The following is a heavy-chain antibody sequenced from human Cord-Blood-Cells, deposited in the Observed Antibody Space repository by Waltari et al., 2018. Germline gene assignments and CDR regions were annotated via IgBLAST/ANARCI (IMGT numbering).Heavy chain of an antibody. CDR1: GYTLTELS. CDR3: ATGIVPAAIDY. V-gene: IGHV1-24*01. Sequence: QVQLVQSGAEVKKPGASVKVSCKVSGYTLTELSMHWVRQAPGKGLEWMVCCDPEDGETIYAQKFQGRFTMTDDTSTDTAYMELSSLVSEDTAVYYCATGIVPAAIDYWGQGTLVTVSS. D-gene: IGHD2-2*01. CDR2: CDPEDGET. J-gene: IGHJ4*02.